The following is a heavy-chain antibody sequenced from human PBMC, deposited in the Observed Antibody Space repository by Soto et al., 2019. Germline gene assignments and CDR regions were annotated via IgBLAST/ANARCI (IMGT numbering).Heavy chain of an antibody. CDR3: ASDGDGRMTTNPYYYNGMDV. CDR2: VNAGKDNT. D-gene: IGHD4-4*01. V-gene: IGHV1-3*01. Sequence: GPSVKVSCKASGYTFTSNAMRWVRQAPGQMLEWMGWVNAGKDNTKYSKKFQGRVTITRDTSASTAYMELSSLRSEDTAVYYCASDGDGRMTTNPYYYNGMDVWGPGTTVTVSS. CDR1: GYTFTSNA. J-gene: IGHJ6*02.